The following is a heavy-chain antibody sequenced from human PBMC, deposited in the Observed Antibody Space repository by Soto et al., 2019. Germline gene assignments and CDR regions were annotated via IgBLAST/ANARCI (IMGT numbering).Heavy chain of an antibody. V-gene: IGHV3-7*03. D-gene: IGHD2-8*01. CDR3: ARVTVPMVYAPYGMDV. J-gene: IGHJ6*04. Sequence: PEGSLSLSCAASGFTFSSYWMSWVRQAPGKGLEWVANIKQDGSEKYYVDSVEGRFTISRDNAKNSLYLQMNSLRAEDTAVYYCARVTVPMVYAPYGMDVWRAATTLAVYS. CDR2: IKQDGSEK. CDR1: GFTFSSYW.